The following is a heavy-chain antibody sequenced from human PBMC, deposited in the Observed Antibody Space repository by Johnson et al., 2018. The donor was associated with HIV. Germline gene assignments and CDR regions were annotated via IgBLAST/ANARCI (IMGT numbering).Heavy chain of an antibody. J-gene: IGHJ3*02. D-gene: IGHD3-3*01. CDR2: INQGGSEK. CDR3: ATDRYYNFWSGSGHAAFDI. CDR1: GFTFSSYW. Sequence: EQLVESGGGLVQPGGSLRLSCVASGFTFSSYWMIWVRQAPGRGLAWVANINQGGSEKYYVDSVKGRLPISRDNAKNSLYLQMNNLRVEDTAVYYCATDRYYNFWSGSGHAAFDIWGQGTMVTVSS. V-gene: IGHV3-7*01.